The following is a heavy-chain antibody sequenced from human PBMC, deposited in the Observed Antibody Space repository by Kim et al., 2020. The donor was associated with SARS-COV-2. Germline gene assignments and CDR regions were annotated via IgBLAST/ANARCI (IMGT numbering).Heavy chain of an antibody. J-gene: IGHJ4*02. Sequence: ASVKVSCEASGYTFSSFVIIWVRQAAGQGPDWLGWITVFDGHTQYAQSFQGRVTLTTDTSTNTAYMELRSLKFDDTATYYCVRGGNTQKKDFDYWGQGTLVTVSS. D-gene: IGHD3-10*01. CDR3: VRGGNTQKKDFDY. V-gene: IGHV1-18*01. CDR1: GYTFSSFV. CDR2: ITVFDGHT.